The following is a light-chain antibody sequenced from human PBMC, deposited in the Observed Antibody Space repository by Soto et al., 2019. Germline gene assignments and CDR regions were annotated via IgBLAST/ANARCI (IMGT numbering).Light chain of an antibody. V-gene: IGLV1-44*01. CDR3: AAWDDSLNGVV. J-gene: IGLJ2*01. CDR1: SSNIGGNT. Sequence: QSVLTQPPSASGTPGQRVTISCSGSSSNIGGNTVNWYQQLPGTAPKLLIYSNNQRPSGGPDRCSGYKSGTSASLAISGLQSEDEADYYCAAWDDSLNGVVFGGGTKLTVL. CDR2: SNN.